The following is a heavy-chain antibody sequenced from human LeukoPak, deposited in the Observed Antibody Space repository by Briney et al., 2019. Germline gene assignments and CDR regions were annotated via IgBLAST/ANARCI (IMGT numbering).Heavy chain of an antibody. D-gene: IGHD6-19*01. CDR2: IYYSGST. Sequence: SETLSLTCTVSGRSISSYYWSWIRQPPGKGLEWIGYIYYSGSTNYNPSLKSRVTVSVDTSKDQFSLRLSSVTAADTAVYYCARLLAVAGGDAFDIWGQGKMVTVSS. CDR3: ARLLAVAGGDAFDI. CDR1: GRSISSYY. V-gene: IGHV4-59*08. J-gene: IGHJ3*02.